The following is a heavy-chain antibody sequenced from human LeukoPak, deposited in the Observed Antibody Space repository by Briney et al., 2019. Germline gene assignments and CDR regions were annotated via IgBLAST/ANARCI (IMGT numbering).Heavy chain of an antibody. J-gene: IGHJ5*02. CDR2: LIPIFGTA. CDR1: GGTFNNYA. V-gene: IGHV1-69*01. CDR3: ARDQDTILSVNGFDP. Sequence: GASVKVSFKASGGTFNNYAISWVPQAAGQGLEWMGGLIPIFGTANYAQKFQGRVTITADEPTSTAYMELSSLRPEDTAVYYCARDQDTILSVNGFDPWGQGTLVTVSS. D-gene: IGHD3-9*01.